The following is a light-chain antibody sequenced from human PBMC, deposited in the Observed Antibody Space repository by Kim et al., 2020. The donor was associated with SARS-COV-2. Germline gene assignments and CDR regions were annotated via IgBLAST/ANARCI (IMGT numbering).Light chain of an antibody. V-gene: IGLV3-19*01. Sequence: ALGQTGRITCQGDSLRKYYASWYQQKPRQSPLLVVYGRNNRPSGVPDRFSDSSSGNTASLIITGAQAEDEADYYCASRDSSGNHLLFGGGTKVTVL. CDR2: GRN. CDR3: ASRDSSGNHLL. CDR1: SLRKYY. J-gene: IGLJ3*02.